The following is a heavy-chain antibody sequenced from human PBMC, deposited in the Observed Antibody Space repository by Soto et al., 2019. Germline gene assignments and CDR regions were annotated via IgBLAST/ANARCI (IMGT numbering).Heavy chain of an antibody. CDR2: IIPIFGTA. J-gene: IGHJ3*02. D-gene: IGHD2-21*02. CDR1: GGTFSSYA. Sequence: GASVKVSCKASGGTFSSYAISWVRQAPGQGLEWMGGIIPIFGTANYAQKFQGRVTITADESTSTAYMELSSLRSEDTAVYYRARLRGLAYCGGDCDDAFDIWGQGTMVTVSS. CDR3: ARLRGLAYCGGDCDDAFDI. V-gene: IGHV1-69*13.